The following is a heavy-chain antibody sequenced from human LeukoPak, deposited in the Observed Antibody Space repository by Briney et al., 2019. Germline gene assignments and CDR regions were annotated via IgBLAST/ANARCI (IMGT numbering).Heavy chain of an antibody. Sequence: GGSLRLSCAASGFTFSSYAMSWVRQAPGKGLEWVSAISGSGGSTYYADSVEGRFTISRDNSKNTLYLQMNSLRAEDTAVYYCAKETQYYDFWSGYVYYFDYWGQGTLVTVSS. CDR3: AKETQYYDFWSGYVYYFDY. J-gene: IGHJ4*02. CDR1: GFTFSSYA. CDR2: ISGSGGST. V-gene: IGHV3-23*01. D-gene: IGHD3-3*01.